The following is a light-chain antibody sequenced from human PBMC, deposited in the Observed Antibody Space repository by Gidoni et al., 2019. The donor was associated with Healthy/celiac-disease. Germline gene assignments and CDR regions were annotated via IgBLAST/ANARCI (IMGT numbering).Light chain of an antibody. CDR2: AAS. CDR1: QGISSY. Sequence: AIRMTQSPSSFSASTGDRVTITCRASQGISSYLAWYQQKPGKAPKLLIYAASTLQSGVPSRFSGRESGKVFTLTISGLRSKVFATNYVNRYLSYLLTFGGGTRVRSN. CDR3: NRYLSYLLT. V-gene: IGKV1-8*01. J-gene: IGKJ4*01.